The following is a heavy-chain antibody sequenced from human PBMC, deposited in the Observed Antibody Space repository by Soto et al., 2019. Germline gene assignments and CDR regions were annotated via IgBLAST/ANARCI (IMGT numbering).Heavy chain of an antibody. CDR1: GGSITSSY. J-gene: IGHJ6*02. CDR3: ARGEDAFFYYGLDV. V-gene: IGHV4-59*01. CDR2: IYDTGISGYTPST. Sequence: SETLSLTCTVSGGSITSSYWGWIRRPPGKGLEWIAYIYDTGISGYTPSTSYNPSLKSRVTMSVATSKSQFSLKLTSVTAADTAVYYCARGEDAFFYYGLDVWGQGITVTVSS.